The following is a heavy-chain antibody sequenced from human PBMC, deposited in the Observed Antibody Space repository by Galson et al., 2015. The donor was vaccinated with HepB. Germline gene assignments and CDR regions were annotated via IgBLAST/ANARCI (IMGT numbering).Heavy chain of an antibody. CDR3: AKDKYGTTVTRNYYYYGMDV. D-gene: IGHD4-17*01. V-gene: IGHV3-30*18. CDR1: GFTFSSYG. Sequence: SLRLSCAASGFTFSSYGMHWVRQAPGKGLEWVAVISYDGSNKYYADSVKGRFTISRDNSKNTLYLQMNSLRAEDTAVYYCAKDKYGTTVTRNYYYYGMDVWGQGTTVTVSS. CDR2: ISYDGSNK. J-gene: IGHJ6*02.